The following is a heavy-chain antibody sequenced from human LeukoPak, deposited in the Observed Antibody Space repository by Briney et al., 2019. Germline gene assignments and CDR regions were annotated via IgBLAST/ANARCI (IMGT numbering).Heavy chain of an antibody. CDR1: GXTFSSYS. V-gene: IGHV3-21*01. Sequence: GGSLRLSCAASGXTFSSYSMNWVRQAPGKGLEWVSSISSSSSYIYYADSVKGRFTISRDNAKNSLYLQMNSLRAEDTAVYYCARIVTGKAFDIWGQGTMVTVSS. D-gene: IGHD7-27*01. CDR2: ISSSSSYI. J-gene: IGHJ3*02. CDR3: ARIVTGKAFDI.